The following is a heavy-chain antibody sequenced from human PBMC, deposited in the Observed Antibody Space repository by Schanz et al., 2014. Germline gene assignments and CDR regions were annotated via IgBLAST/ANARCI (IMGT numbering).Heavy chain of an antibody. D-gene: IGHD3-10*01. CDR3: ARDRGFMVTHNDALDL. CDR2: IIPIHGLA. V-gene: IGHV1-69*04. CDR1: GGTFSTYP. Sequence: QVQLVQSGAEVKKPGSSMKVSCKASGGTFSTYPINWLRQAPGQGLEWMGRIIPIHGLAKYEQKFQDKVTITADTSTTTAYMELSGLRSEDTAVYYCARDRGFMVTHNDALDLWGQGTMVSVSS. J-gene: IGHJ3*01.